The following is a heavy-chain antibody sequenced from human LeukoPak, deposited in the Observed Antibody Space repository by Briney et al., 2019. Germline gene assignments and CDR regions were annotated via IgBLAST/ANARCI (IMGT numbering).Heavy chain of an antibody. J-gene: IGHJ4*02. V-gene: IGHV3-9*01. D-gene: IGHD3-22*01. Sequence: GRSLRLSCAASGFTFDDYAMHWLRQAPGKGLEWVSGINWNSGIIGYADSVKGRFTISRDNAKNSLYLQMNSLRTEDTALYYCAAGYDSSGYYARYFEYWGQGTLVTVSS. CDR1: GFTFDDYA. CDR2: INWNSGII. CDR3: AAGYDSSGYYARYFEY.